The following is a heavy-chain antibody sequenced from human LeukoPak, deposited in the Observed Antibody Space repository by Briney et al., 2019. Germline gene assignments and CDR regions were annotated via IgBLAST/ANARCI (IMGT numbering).Heavy chain of an antibody. CDR1: GGSISSYY. CDR3: AGGYCSSTSCSRDYYYYYMDV. D-gene: IGHD2-2*01. V-gene: IGHV4-59*01. Sequence: KTSETLSLTCTVSGGSISSYYWSWIRQPPGKGLEWIGYIYYSGSTNYNPSLKSRVTISVDTSKNQFSLKLSSVTAADTAVYYCAGGYCSSTSCSRDYYYYYMDVWGKGTTVTISS. CDR2: IYYSGST. J-gene: IGHJ6*03.